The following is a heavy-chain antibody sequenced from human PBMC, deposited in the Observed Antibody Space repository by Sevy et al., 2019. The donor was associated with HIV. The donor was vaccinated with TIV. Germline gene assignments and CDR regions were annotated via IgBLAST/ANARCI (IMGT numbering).Heavy chain of an antibody. CDR1: GGTFSSYA. Sequence: ASVKVSCKASGGTFSSYAISWVRQAPGQGLEWMGGIIPIFGTANYAQKFQDRVTITADESTSTAYMELSSLRSEDTAVYYCAREHSDGDYYYGMDVWGQGTTVTVSS. CDR3: AREHSDGDYYYGMDV. V-gene: IGHV1-69*13. CDR2: IIPIFGTA. D-gene: IGHD3-10*01. J-gene: IGHJ6*02.